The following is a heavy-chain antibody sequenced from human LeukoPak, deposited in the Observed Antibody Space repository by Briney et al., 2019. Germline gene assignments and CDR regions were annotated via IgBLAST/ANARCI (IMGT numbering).Heavy chain of an antibody. CDR1: GGTFSSYA. V-gene: IGHV1-69*13. CDR2: IIPIFGTA. D-gene: IGHD2-21*01. J-gene: IGHJ1*01. Sequence: SVKVSCKASGGTFSSYAISWVRQAPGQGLEWMGGIIPIFGTANYAQKFQGRVTITADESTSTAYMELSSLRSEDTAVYYCASGEDIVVVIGVGQYDFQHWGQGTLVTVSS. CDR3: ASGEDIVVVIGVGQYDFQH.